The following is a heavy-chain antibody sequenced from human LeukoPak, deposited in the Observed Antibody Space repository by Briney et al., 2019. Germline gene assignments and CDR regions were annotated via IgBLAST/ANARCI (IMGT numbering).Heavy chain of an antibody. D-gene: IGHD6-13*01. Sequence: ASLTVSCKASGYTFTSYHINWVRQATGQGLEWMGWMNPNSGNTGYAQKCQGRVTLTRNSSISTDYMELSSLRSEDTAVYYCARDPRSSGTLFGYWGQGTLVTVSS. CDR3: ARDPRSSGTLFGY. CDR1: GYTFTSYH. CDR2: MNPNSGNT. V-gene: IGHV1-8*03. J-gene: IGHJ4*02.